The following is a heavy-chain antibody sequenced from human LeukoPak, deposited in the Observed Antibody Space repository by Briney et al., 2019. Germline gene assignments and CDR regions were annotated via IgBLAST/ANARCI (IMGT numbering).Heavy chain of an antibody. D-gene: IGHD4-17*01. CDR1: GFTFSDYY. J-gene: IGHJ4*02. V-gene: IGHV3-11*04. CDR3: AREPRGYGDYYTFDY. CDR2: ISSSGSTI. Sequence: GGSLRLSCAASGFTFSDYYMSWIRQAPGKGLEWVSYISSSGSTIYYADSVKGRFTISRDNAKNSLCLQMNSLRAEDTAVYYCAREPRGYGDYYTFDYWGQGTLVTVSS.